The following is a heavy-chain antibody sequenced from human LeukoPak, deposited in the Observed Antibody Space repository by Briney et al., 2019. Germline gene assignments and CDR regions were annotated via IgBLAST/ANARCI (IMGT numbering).Heavy chain of an antibody. CDR1: GFTFSSHL. V-gene: IGHV3-74*01. J-gene: IGHJ4*02. Sequence: PGGSLRLSCAASGFTFSSHLMHWVRQAPGKGLVWVSRISSDGTYTNYADSVRGRFTISRDNAKNTLYLQMNSLRAEDTAVYYCASEYSYGQFDYWGQGTLVTVSS. D-gene: IGHD5-18*01. CDR3: ASEYSYGQFDY. CDR2: ISSDGTYT.